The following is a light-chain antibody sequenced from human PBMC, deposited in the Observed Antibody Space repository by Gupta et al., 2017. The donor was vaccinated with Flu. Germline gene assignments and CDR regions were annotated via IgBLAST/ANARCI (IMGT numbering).Light chain of an antibody. J-gene: IGLJ2*01. CDR2: SNY. CDR3: AAWDGCRKGVV. CDR1: SSNIGRYI. V-gene: IGLV1-44*01. Sequence: QSVLTQPPSASGTPGQRVTISCSGSSSNIGRYIVNWYQQLPGTAPKLLIYSNYQRPSGVPDRFSGSTSGTSASLAISGLQAEDEADYYCAAWDGCRKGVVFGGGTKLTVL.